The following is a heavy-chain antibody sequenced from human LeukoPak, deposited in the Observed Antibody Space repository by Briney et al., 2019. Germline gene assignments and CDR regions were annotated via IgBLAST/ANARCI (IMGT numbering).Heavy chain of an antibody. Sequence: GGSLRLSCAASGFTFSSYSMNWVRQAPGKGLEWVSYISSSSSTIYYADSVKGRFTISRDNAKNSLYLQMNSLRSDDTAVYYCARDRNGDYGDYWGQGTLVTVSS. V-gene: IGHV3-48*01. CDR3: ARDRNGDYGDY. J-gene: IGHJ4*02. D-gene: IGHD4-17*01. CDR2: ISSSSSTI. CDR1: GFTFSSYS.